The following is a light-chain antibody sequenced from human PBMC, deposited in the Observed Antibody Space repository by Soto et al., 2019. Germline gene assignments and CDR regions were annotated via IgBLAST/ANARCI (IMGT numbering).Light chain of an antibody. Sequence: QSALTQPPSVSVSPGQSVTISCTGTSSDVGKYDRVSWYQQPPGTAPKLIIYEVTNRPSGVPARFSGSKSGNTASLTISGLRAEDEADYYCSSYTSTSRYVFGAGTKVTVL. CDR1: SSDVGKYDR. J-gene: IGLJ1*01. CDR2: EVT. V-gene: IGLV2-18*02. CDR3: SSYTSTSRYV.